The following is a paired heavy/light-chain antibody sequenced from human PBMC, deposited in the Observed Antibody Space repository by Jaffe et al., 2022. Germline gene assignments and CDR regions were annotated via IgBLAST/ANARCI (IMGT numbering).Heavy chain of an antibody. Sequence: QVQLVQSGAEVKKPGSSVKVSCKASGGTFSNSAITWVRQAPGQGLEWMGGIVPLFGATNYAQRFQGRVTITADESTSTAYMELSSLRSEDTAVYYCARWAGYCSSTWCNVPFDYWGQGTLVTVSS. D-gene: IGHD2-2*01. J-gene: IGHJ4*02. CDR1: GGTFSNSA. CDR2: IVPLFGAT. V-gene: IGHV1-69*01. CDR3: ARWAGYCSSTWCNVPFDY.
Light chain of an antibody. J-gene: IGKJ4*01. CDR3: QNYNSAPLT. Sequence: DIQMTQSPSSLSASVGDRVTITCRASQGISNSLAWYQQKPGKVPELLIYGASSLLSGVPSRFSGSGSGTDFTLTISSLQPEDFATYYCQNYNSAPLTFGGGTKVELK. V-gene: IGKV1-27*01. CDR1: QGISNS. CDR2: GAS.